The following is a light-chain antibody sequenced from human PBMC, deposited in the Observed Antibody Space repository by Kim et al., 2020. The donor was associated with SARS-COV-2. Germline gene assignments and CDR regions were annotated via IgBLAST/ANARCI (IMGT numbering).Light chain of an antibody. V-gene: IGKV1-9*01. CDR1: QGISGY. J-gene: IGKJ2*01. CDR2: AAS. CDR3: QQLNSYPPT. Sequence: ASVGDRVTITCRTSQGISGYLAWFQQQPGKAPKLLIYAASTLQGGVPSRFSGSGSGTEFTLTIGSLQPEDFATYYCQQLNSYPPTFGQGTKVDIK.